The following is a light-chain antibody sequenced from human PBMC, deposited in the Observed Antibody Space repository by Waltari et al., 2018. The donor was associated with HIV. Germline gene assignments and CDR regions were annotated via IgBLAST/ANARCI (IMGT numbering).Light chain of an antibody. Sequence: QSVLIQPPSASATPGQRVTISCSGNNSNTGSNTVNWYQQPPGTAPKLLIYSSDQRPSGVPDRYSGSKSGTSASLAIRGLQPEDEADYYCATWDDSLNGWVFGGGTKLTVL. CDR2: SSD. V-gene: IGLV1-44*01. CDR1: NSNTGSNT. J-gene: IGLJ3*02. CDR3: ATWDDSLNGWV.